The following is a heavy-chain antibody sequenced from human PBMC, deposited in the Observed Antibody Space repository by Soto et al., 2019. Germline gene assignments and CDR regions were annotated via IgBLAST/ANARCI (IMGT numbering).Heavy chain of an antibody. CDR3: ATGGYNYGSFDY. Sequence: ASVKVSCKASGYSFTSYPISWLRQAPGQGLEWMGWISTYNGNTNYAQKLQGRVTMTTDTSTSTAYMELRSLRSDDTALYYCATGGYNYGSFDYWGHGALVTVSS. V-gene: IGHV1-18*01. J-gene: IGHJ4*01. CDR1: GYSFTSYP. D-gene: IGHD5-18*01. CDR2: ISTYNGNT.